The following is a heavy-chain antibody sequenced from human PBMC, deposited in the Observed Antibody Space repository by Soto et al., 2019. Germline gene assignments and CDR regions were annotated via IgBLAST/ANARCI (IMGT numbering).Heavy chain of an antibody. CDR1: VGSVSIASYY. D-gene: IGHD3-16*01. CDR3: ARAWGNLYFDY. J-gene: IGHJ4*02. Sequence: SESLCISCTFSVGSVSIASYYWSWIRQPPGKGLEWIGYVYYTGSTNYNPSLKGRVTISVDTSKNQFSLKLTSVTAADTAMYYCARAWGNLYFDYWGQGTMVTVSS. CDR2: VYYTGST. V-gene: IGHV4-61*01.